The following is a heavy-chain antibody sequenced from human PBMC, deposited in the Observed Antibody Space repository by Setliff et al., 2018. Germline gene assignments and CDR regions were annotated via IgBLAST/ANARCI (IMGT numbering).Heavy chain of an antibody. Sequence: PGGSLRLSWAASGFTFSSYSVNWVRQAPGKGLEWVSYIISSSSTKYYADSVEGRFTIARDNAENSLYLQMNSLRAEDTAVYYCARVLYGDCVPRIDYYYMDVWGKGTTVTVSS. V-gene: IGHV3-48*01. CDR3: ARVLYGDCVPRIDYYYMDV. D-gene: IGHD4-17*01. CDR2: IISSSSTK. CDR1: GFTFSSYS. J-gene: IGHJ6*03.